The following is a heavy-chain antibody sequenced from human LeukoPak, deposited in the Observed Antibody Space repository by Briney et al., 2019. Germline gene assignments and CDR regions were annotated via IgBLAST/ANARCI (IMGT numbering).Heavy chain of an antibody. CDR1: GGSISSSSYY. CDR2: IYYSGST. J-gene: IGHJ4*02. D-gene: IGHD4-17*01. CDR3: ASRYMTTVTTWYYFDY. V-gene: IGHV4-39*07. Sequence: SETLSLTCTVSGGSISSSSYYWGWIRQPPGKGLEWIGSIYYSGSTYYNPSLKSRVTISVDTSKNQFSLKLSSVTAADTAVYYCASRYMTTVTTWYYFDYWGQGTLVTVSS.